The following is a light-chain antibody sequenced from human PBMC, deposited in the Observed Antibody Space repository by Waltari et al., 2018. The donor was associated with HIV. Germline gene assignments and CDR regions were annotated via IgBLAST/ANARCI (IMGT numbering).Light chain of an antibody. CDR1: QSLKHTDGKTY. J-gene: IGKJ2*01. V-gene: IGKV2D-29*02. CDR2: EVS. Sequence: DIVMTQTPPSLSVTPGQPASISCNSSQSLKHTDGKTYLYWYLQRPGQSPRVLIYEVSKRLAGVPVRFSGSGSGTHVTLKIAWVEAEDVGSYYCRQRLHLLYNFGQGTKLEIK. CDR3: RQRLHLLYN.